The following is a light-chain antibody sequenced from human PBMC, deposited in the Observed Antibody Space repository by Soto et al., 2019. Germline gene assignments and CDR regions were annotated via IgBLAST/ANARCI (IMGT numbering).Light chain of an antibody. CDR1: QSISSW. Sequence: IQMTQSPSSLSTSVGERVTITCRASQSISSWLAWYQQKPGKAPKLLIYDASSLESGVPSRFSGSGSGTEFTLTISSLQPDDFATYYCQQYNSYPAFGQGTKVEIK. CDR3: QQYNSYPA. V-gene: IGKV1-5*01. CDR2: DAS. J-gene: IGKJ1*01.